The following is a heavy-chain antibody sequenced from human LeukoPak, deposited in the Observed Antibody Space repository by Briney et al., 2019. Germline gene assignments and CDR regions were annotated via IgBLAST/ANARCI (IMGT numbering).Heavy chain of an antibody. D-gene: IGHD2-2*01. CDR2: INPSGGST. Sequence: ASVKVSCKASGYTFTSYYMHWVRQAPGQGLEWMGIINPSGGSTSYAQKFQGRVTMTRDTSTSTVYMELSSLRSEDTAVYYCAANKERKYCSSTSCYFGPSKIFDYWGQGTLVTVSS. CDR1: GYTFTSYY. V-gene: IGHV1-46*01. CDR3: AANKERKYCSSTSCYFGPSKIFDY. J-gene: IGHJ4*02.